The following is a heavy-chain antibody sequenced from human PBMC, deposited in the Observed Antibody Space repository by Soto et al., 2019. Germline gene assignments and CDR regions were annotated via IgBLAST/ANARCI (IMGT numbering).Heavy chain of an antibody. CDR1: GFTFSNYG. CDR3: AAGEPLNY. D-gene: IGHD3-10*01. Sequence: HPGGSLRLSCAASGFTFSNYGMHWVRQAPGKGLEWVAIIWYDGSNKYYADSVKGRFTISRDNSKNTVYLQMNSLRGEDTAMYYCAAGEPLNYRGQGTLVTVSS. V-gene: IGHV3-33*01. J-gene: IGHJ4*02. CDR2: IWYDGSNK.